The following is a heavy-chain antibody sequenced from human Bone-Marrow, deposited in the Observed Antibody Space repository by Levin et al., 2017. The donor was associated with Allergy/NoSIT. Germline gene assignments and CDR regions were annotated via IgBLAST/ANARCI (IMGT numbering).Heavy chain of an antibody. J-gene: IGHJ6*02. D-gene: IGHD3-3*01. CDR2: INPNSGGT. V-gene: IGHV1-2*02. CDR1: GYTFTNYY. Sequence: ASVKVSCKASGYTFTNYYIHWVRQAPGQGLEWMGCINPNSGGTTYAQKYQGRVTMTRDTSVRTAYLDMSRLRSDDTTVYYCAREGMDDFWSGYYRPLYGMDVWGQGTTVTVSS. CDR3: AREGMDDFWSGYYRPLYGMDV.